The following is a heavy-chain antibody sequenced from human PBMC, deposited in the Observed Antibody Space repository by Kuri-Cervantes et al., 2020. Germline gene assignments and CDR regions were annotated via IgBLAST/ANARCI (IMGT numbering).Heavy chain of an antibody. Sequence: LSLTCAASGFTFSSYWMSWVRQAPGKGLEFIALISFDGNNKYYADSVKGRFTISRDSSKNTLYLQMNSLRAEDTAVYYCARRASSSDAFDIWGQGTMVTVSS. V-gene: IGHV3-30-3*01. CDR1: GFTFSSYW. J-gene: IGHJ3*02. CDR2: ISFDGNNK. D-gene: IGHD6-6*01. CDR3: ARRASSSDAFDI.